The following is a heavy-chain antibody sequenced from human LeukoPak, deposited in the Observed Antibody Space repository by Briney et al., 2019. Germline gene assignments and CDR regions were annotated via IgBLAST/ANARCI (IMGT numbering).Heavy chain of an antibody. V-gene: IGHV1-8*01. CDR2: MNPNSGNT. D-gene: IGHD3-3*01. Sequence: ASVKVSCKASGYTFTSYDINWVRQATGQGLEWMGWMNPNSGNTGYAQKFQGRVTMTRNTSISTAYMELSSLRSEDTAVYYCARLALKPHYDFWSGYWDDYYGMDVWGQGTTVTVS. J-gene: IGHJ6*02. CDR3: ARLALKPHYDFWSGYWDDYYGMDV. CDR1: GYTFTSYD.